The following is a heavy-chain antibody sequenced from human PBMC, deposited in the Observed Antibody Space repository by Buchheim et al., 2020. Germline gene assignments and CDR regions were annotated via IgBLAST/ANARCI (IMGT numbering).Heavy chain of an antibody. CDR2: IIPILGIA. CDR1: GGTFSSYA. D-gene: IGHD6-13*01. J-gene: IGHJ4*02. Sequence: QVQLVQSGAEVKKPGSSVKVSCKASGGTFSSYAISWVRQAPGQGLEWMGRIIPILGIATYAQKFQCRVTITADTSTRPAYMELSSLRSEDTAVYYCARDTWTQQLYSLDFDYWGQGTL. V-gene: IGHV1-69*04. CDR3: ARDTWTQQLYSLDFDY.